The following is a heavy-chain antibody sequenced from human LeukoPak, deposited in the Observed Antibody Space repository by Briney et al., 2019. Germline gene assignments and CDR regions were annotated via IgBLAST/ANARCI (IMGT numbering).Heavy chain of an antibody. CDR1: GFTFSSNW. CDR2: IKLDGEK. D-gene: IGHD3-16*01. CDR3: ARVLWVQNYYYGMDV. Sequence: GGSLRLSCAVSGFTFSSNWINWVRQAPGRGLEWVASIKLDGEKYYVDSVKGRFTISRDNAKNSLYLQMNSLRAEDTAVYYCARVLWVQNYYYGMDVWGQGTPVTVSS. V-gene: IGHV3-7*04. J-gene: IGHJ6*02.